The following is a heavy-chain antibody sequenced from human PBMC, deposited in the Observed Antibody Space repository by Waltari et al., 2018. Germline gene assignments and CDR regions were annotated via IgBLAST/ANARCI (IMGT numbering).Heavy chain of an antibody. CDR2: ILYDGSKK. D-gene: IGHD6-19*01. Sequence: PVKGLEWGAVILYDGSKKYHADSVKGRFTISRDNSKNTLYLQMNSLRPEDTALYYCAKMLDISGWMGVDYWGQGTLVTVSS. V-gene: IGHV3-30*18. CDR3: AKMLDISGWMGVDY. J-gene: IGHJ4*02.